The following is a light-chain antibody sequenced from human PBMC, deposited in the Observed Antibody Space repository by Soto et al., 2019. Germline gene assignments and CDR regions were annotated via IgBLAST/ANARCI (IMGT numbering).Light chain of an antibody. CDR1: QSISSF. CDR2: DAS. V-gene: IGKV3-11*01. CDR3: RQRSNWST. J-gene: IGKJ2*01. Sequence: EIVLTQSPATLSLSPGERATLSCRASQSISSFLTWYQHKPGQAPRLLIYDASKRATGIPARVSGSGSGTCFTLTISSLAREDFGVYYWRQRSNWSTFGQGTKLEIK.